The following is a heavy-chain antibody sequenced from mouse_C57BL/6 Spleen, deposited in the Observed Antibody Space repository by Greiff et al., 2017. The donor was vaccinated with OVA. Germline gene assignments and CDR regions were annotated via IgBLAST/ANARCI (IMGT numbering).Heavy chain of an antibody. CDR1: GYTFTDYY. J-gene: IGHJ4*01. D-gene: IGHD3-3*01. CDR2: INPNNGGT. CDR3: ARKGLGDAMDY. V-gene: IGHV1-26*01. Sequence: VQLQQSGPELVKPGASVKISCKASGYTFTDYYMNWVKQSHGKSLEWIGDINPNNGGTSYNQKFKGKATLTVDKSSSTAYMELRSLTSEYSTVYYCARKGLGDAMDYWGQGTSVTVSS.